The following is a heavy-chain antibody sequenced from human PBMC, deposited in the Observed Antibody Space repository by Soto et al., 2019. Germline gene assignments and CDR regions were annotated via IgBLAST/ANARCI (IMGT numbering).Heavy chain of an antibody. CDR1: GFTFSSYA. CDR2: ISGSGGST. J-gene: IGHJ6*02. CDR3: VRKAATHYYYYGMDV. V-gene: IGHV3-23*01. Sequence: GGSLRLSCAASGFTFSSYAMSWVRQAPGKGLEWVSAISGSGGSTYYADSVKGRFTISRDNSKNTLYLQMNSLRAEDTAVYYCVRKAATHYYYYGMDVWGQGTTVTVSS. D-gene: IGHD2-15*01.